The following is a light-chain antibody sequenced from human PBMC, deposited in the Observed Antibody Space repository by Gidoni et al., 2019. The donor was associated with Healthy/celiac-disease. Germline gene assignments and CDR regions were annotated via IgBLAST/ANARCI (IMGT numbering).Light chain of an antibody. CDR2: WAS. CDR1: QSVLYSSNNKNY. CDR3: QQYYSLWA. V-gene: IGKV4-1*01. Sequence: DIVMTQSPDSLAVSLGERATINCKSSQSVLYSSNNKNYLAWYQQKPGQPPKLLIYWASTRESGVPDRFSGSGSGTDFTLSISSLQAEDVAVYYCQQYYSLWAFGQWTKVEIK. J-gene: IGKJ1*01.